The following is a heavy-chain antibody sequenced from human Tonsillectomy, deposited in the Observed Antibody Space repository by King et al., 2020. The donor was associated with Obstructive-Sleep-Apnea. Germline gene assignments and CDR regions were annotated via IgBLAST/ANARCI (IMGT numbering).Heavy chain of an antibody. CDR3: ARLTVLTGYFDY. Sequence: QLQLQESGPGLVKPSETLSLTCIVSGDSISSSSYFWGWIRQPPGKGLEWLGSIYYSGDTYYNPSLRSRVSISVDTSKNEYSLKLSSVTAADTAIYYCARLTVLTGYFDYWGQGTLVTVSS. V-gene: IGHV4-39*07. J-gene: IGHJ4*02. D-gene: IGHD3-9*01. CDR2: IYYSGDT. CDR1: GDSISSSSYF.